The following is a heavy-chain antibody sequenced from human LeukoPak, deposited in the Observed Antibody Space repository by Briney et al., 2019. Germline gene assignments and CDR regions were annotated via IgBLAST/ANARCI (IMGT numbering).Heavy chain of an antibody. J-gene: IGHJ6*02. CDR1: GFTFTNAW. Sequence: GGSLRLSCAASGFTFTNAWMSWVRQAPGKGLEWVAVIWYDGSNKYYADSVKGRFTISRDNSKNTLYLQMNSLRAEDTAVYYCARRRITMVRGVRVYYYYGMDVWGQGTTVTVSS. V-gene: IGHV3-33*08. CDR3: ARRRITMVRGVRVYYYYGMDV. CDR2: IWYDGSNK. D-gene: IGHD3-10*01.